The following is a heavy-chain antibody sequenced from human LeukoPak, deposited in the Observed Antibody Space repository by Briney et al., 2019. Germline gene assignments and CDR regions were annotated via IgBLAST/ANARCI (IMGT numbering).Heavy chain of an antibody. V-gene: IGHV1-8*01. D-gene: IGHD3-22*01. CDR2: MNPNSGNT. CDR3: ARERVNYYDSSGYYEDFDY. CDR1: GYTFTSYD. J-gene: IGHJ4*02. Sequence: ASVKVSCKASGYTFTSYDINWVRQATGQGLERMGWMNPNSGNTGYAQKFQGRVTMTRNTSISTAYMELSSLRSEDTAVYYCARERVNYYDSSGYYEDFDYWGQGTLVTVSS.